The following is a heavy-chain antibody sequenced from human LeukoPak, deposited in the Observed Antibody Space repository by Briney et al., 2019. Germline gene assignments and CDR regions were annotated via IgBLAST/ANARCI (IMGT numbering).Heavy chain of an antibody. CDR2: ISAYNGNT. D-gene: IGHD2-2*01. J-gene: IGHJ4*02. CDR1: GYTFTSYG. CDR3: AREVWESSTSCWFDY. Sequence: ASVKVSCKASGYTFTSYGISWVRQAPGQELEWMGWISAYNGNTNYAQKLQGRVTMTTDTSTSTAYMELRSLRSDDTAVYYCAREVWESSTSCWFDYWGQGTLVTVSS. V-gene: IGHV1-18*01.